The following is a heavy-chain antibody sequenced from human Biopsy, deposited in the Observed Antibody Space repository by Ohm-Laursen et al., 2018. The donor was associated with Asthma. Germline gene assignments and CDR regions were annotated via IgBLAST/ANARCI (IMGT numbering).Heavy chain of an antibody. D-gene: IGHD5-12*01. CDR1: GDSFSNYA. J-gene: IGHJ6*02. CDR2: LIPVLGTP. Sequence: SVKVSCKASGDSFSNYAISWVRQAPGQGLEWMGGLIPVLGTPDHAQMFGGRVTITADESTSTAYMELSSLSSEDTAVYYCARGYSGSDRIVYYYSGLEVWGQGTTVTVSS. V-gene: IGHV1-69*13. CDR3: ARGYSGSDRIVYYYSGLEV.